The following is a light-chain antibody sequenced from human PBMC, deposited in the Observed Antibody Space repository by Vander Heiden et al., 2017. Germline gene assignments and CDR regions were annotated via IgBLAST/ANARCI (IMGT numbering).Light chain of an antibody. V-gene: IGLV1-44*01. CDR3: AAWDDSLILV. CDR2: TND. CDR1: RSNIGTYT. J-gene: IGLJ2*01. Sequence: QSVLPQPPSASGTPGQRVTISCSGSRSNIGTYTVTWYQQLPGAAPKLLLYTNDQRPSGVPDRFSGSKSGTSASLAISGLQSEDEGHYYCAAWDDSLILVFGGGTKLTVL.